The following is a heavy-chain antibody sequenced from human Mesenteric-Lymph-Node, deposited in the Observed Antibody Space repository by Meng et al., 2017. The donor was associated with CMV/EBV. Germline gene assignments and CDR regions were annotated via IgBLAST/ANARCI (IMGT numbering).Heavy chain of an antibody. D-gene: IGHD2-15*01. Sequence: GESLKISCAASGFTFSGSWMGWVRQAPGKGLEWVSSISSSSSYIYYADSVKGRFTISRDNAKNSLYLQMNSLRAEDTAVYYCAKGEGVVVVAATTRADDYWGQGTLVTVSS. CDR2: ISSSSSYI. V-gene: IGHV3-21*01. J-gene: IGHJ4*02. CDR3: AKGEGVVVVAATTRADDY. CDR1: GFTFSGSW.